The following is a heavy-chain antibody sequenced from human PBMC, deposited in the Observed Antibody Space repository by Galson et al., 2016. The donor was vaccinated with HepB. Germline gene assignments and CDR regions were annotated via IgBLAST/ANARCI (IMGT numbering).Heavy chain of an antibody. V-gene: IGHV3-13*01. CDR1: GFTFSRHD. J-gene: IGHJ6*02. Sequence: SLRLSCAASGFTFSRHDMHWVRRVPGKGLDWVSAIGSAGDTYYSGSVKGRFTISRENAKDSLYLHMNNLKAGDTAVYYCARGDYYYQGMDVWGQGTTVTVSS. CDR2: IGSAGDT. CDR3: ARGDYYYQGMDV.